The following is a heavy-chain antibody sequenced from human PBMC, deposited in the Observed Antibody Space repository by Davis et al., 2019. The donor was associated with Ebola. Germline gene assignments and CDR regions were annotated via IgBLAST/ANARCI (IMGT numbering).Heavy chain of an antibody. J-gene: IGHJ6*02. CDR2: IIPILGIA. CDR3: ASRTGIAPHYGMDV. Sequence: SVKVSCKASGGTFSSYAISWVRQAPGQGLEWMGRIIPILGIANYAQKFQGRVTITADKSTSTAYMELSSLRSEDTAVYYCASRTGIAPHYGMDVWGQGTTVTVSS. V-gene: IGHV1-69*04. CDR1: GGTFSSYA. D-gene: IGHD6-13*01.